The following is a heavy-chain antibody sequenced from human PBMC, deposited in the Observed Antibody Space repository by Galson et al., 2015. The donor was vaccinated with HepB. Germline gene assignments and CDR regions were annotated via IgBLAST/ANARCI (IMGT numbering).Heavy chain of an antibody. Sequence: SLRLSCAASGFTFSSSVMHWVRQAPGKGLEWVAVISDDGRNRYYADSVKGRFTISRDNSKITVYLHMNSPRADDTAVYYCVKEGAFDIWGQGTMVTVSS. CDR2: ISDDGRNR. V-gene: IGHV3-30*18. CDR1: GFTFSSSV. CDR3: VKEGAFDI. J-gene: IGHJ3*02.